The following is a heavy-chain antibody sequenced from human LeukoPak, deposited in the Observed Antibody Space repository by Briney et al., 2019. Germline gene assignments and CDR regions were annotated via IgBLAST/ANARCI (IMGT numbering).Heavy chain of an antibody. Sequence: GGSLRLSCAASGFTFSSYWMTWVRQAPGKGLEWVGNIKGDGSEKYYVDSVKGRFTISRDNAKNSLYLQMNSLRAEDTAVYYCAKVPILGYCSGGSCRNFDYWGQGTLVTVSS. CDR3: AKVPILGYCSGGSCRNFDY. V-gene: IGHV3-7*03. J-gene: IGHJ4*02. D-gene: IGHD2-15*01. CDR1: GFTFSSYW. CDR2: IKGDGSEK.